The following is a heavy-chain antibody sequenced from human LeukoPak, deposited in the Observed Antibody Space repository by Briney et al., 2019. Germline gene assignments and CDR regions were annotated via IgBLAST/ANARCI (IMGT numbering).Heavy chain of an antibody. V-gene: IGHV4-30-4*07. CDR3: ARATRETYGSGSYSGFDY. D-gene: IGHD3-10*01. CDR1: GGSISSGGYS. J-gene: IGHJ4*02. Sequence: SETLSLTCAVSGGSISSGGYSWSWIRQPPGKGLEWIGYIYYSGSTYYNPSLKSRVTISVDTSKNQFSLKLSSVTAADTAVYYCARATRETYGSGSYSGFDYWGQGTLVTVSS. CDR2: IYYSGST.